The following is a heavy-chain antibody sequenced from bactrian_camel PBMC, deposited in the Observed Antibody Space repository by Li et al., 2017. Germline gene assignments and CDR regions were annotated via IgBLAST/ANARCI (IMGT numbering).Heavy chain of an antibody. D-gene: IGHD2*01. J-gene: IGHJ4*01. V-gene: IGHV3S63*01. CDR3: ALRTRFCRGTFASENFDD. CDR2: MDTGDGWT. CDR1: GHGDSDYC. Sequence: HVQLVESGGGSVQAGGSLRLACTASGHGDSDYCMGWFRQAPGKEREGLARMDTGDGWTSYTDFAKGRFTISRNDARNTVYLQMNNLKPEDTAVYFCALRTRFCRGTFASENFDDWGQGTQVTVS.